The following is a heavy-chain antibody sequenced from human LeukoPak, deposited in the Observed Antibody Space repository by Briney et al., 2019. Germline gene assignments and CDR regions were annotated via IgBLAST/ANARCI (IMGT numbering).Heavy chain of an antibody. D-gene: IGHD2-2*02. CDR1: GGSISSYY. J-gene: IGHJ4*02. V-gene: IGHV4-39*01. Sequence: SETLSLTCTVSGGSISSYYWGWIRQPPGKGLEWIGSIYCSGSTYYNPSLKSRVTISVDTSKNQFSLKLSSVTAADTAVYYCARRTIYCSSTSCYNGFDYWGQGTLVTVSS. CDR3: ARRTIYCSSTSCYNGFDY. CDR2: IYCSGST.